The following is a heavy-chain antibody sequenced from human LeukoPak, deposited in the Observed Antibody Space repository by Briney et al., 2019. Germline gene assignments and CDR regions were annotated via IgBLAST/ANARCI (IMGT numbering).Heavy chain of an antibody. D-gene: IGHD3-10*01. V-gene: IGHV5-51*01. Sequence: GESLKISCKGSGYSFTSYWIGWVRQMPGKRLEWMGIIYPGDSDTRYSPSFQGQVTISADKSISTAYLQWSSLKASDTAMYYCARQSITMVRGVHYFDYWGQGTLVTVSS. J-gene: IGHJ4*02. CDR2: IYPGDSDT. CDR3: ARQSITMVRGVHYFDY. CDR1: GYSFTSYW.